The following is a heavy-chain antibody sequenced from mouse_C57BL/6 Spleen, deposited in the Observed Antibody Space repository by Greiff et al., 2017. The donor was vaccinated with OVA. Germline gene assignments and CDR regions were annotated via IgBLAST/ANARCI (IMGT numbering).Heavy chain of an antibody. CDR1: GYAFSSYW. Sequence: VQLQESGAELVKPGASVKISCKASGYAFSSYWMNWVKQRPGKGLEWIGQIYPGDGDTNYNGKFKGKATLTADKSSSTAYMQLSSLTSEDSAVYFCARSEFITTVVAPYAMDYWGQGTSVTVSS. J-gene: IGHJ4*01. CDR3: ARSEFITTVVAPYAMDY. D-gene: IGHD1-1*01. CDR2: IYPGDGDT. V-gene: IGHV1-80*01.